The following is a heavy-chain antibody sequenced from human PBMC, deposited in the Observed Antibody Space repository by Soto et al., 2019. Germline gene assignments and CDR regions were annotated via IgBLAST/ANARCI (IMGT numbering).Heavy chain of an antibody. Sequence: QVQLVQSGAEVKKPGASVKVSCKASGYTFTSYGIGWVRQAPGQGLEWMGWISAYNGNTNYAQKLQGRVTMTTDTSTSTAYMELRSLRSDDTAVYYCARDTYYDILTGYPNRDAFDIWGQGTMVTVSS. CDR3: ARDTYYDILTGYPNRDAFDI. J-gene: IGHJ3*02. D-gene: IGHD3-9*01. V-gene: IGHV1-18*01. CDR2: ISAYNGNT. CDR1: GYTFTSYG.